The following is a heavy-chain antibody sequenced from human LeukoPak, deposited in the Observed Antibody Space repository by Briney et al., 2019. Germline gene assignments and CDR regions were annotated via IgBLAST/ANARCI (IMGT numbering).Heavy chain of an antibody. CDR3: ARVPGPLSGSTN. J-gene: IGHJ4*02. Sequence: PGGSLRLSCTVSGFTVSSNSMSWVRQAPGKGLVWVSRINSDGSSTSYADSVKGRFTISRDNAKNTLYLQMNSLRAEDTAVYYCARVPGPLSGSTNWGQGTLVTVSS. V-gene: IGHV3-74*01. CDR1: GFTVSSNS. D-gene: IGHD1-26*01. CDR2: INSDGSST.